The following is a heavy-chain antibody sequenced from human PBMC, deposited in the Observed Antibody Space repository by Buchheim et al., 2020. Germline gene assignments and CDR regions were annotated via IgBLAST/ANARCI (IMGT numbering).Heavy chain of an antibody. CDR2: ISGSGGST. J-gene: IGHJ4*02. Sequence: EVQLLESGGGLVQPGGSLRLSCAASGFTFSSYAMSWVRQAPGKGLEWVSAISGSGGSTYYADSVQGRFTISRDNSKNTLSLQMNSLRDEDTAVYYCAKGDIVVVVAATHSCDYWGQGTL. CDR1: GFTFSSYA. V-gene: IGHV3-23*01. D-gene: IGHD2-15*01. CDR3: AKGDIVVVVAATHSCDY.